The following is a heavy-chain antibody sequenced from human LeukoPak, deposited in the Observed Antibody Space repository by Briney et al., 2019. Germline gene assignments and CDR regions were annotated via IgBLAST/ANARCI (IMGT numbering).Heavy chain of an antibody. D-gene: IGHD3-10*01. CDR3: ARDGLATGLSLDY. V-gene: IGHV3-21*01. J-gene: IGHJ4*02. Sequence: GGSLRLSCAASGFTFSSYSMNWVRQAPGKGLEWVSSISSSSSSYIYYADSVKGRFTISRDNAKNSLYLQMNSLRAEDTAVYYCARDGLATGLSLDYWGQGTLVTVSS. CDR1: GFTFSSYS. CDR2: ISSSSSSYI.